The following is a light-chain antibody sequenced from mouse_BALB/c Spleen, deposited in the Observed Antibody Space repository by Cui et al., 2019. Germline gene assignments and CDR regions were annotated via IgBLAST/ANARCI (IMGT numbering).Light chain of an antibody. J-gene: IGKJ2*01. CDR1: SSVSY. CDR3: QQWSSNPYT. Sequence: QIVLTQSPAILSAPPGEKVTMPCSARSSVSYMHWYQQKSGTSPKRWIYDTAKLASGVPARFSGSGSGTSYSLTISSMEAEDAATYYCQQWSSNPYTFGGGTKLEIK. V-gene: IGKV4-59*01. CDR2: DTA.